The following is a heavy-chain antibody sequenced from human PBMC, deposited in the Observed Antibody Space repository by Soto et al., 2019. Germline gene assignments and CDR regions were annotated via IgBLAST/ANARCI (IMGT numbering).Heavy chain of an antibody. J-gene: IGHJ4*01. D-gene: IGHD6-13*01. V-gene: IGHV4-39*01. Sequence: SETLSLTCTASGGSISNSDNCWGWVRQPPGKGLEWIAGLYYSGNTYYNPSLKSRVTISVYTSKNQFSLKLRSVTASDTAVYYSARHSNGYGSTWHDRPLEYWGHGTLVSV. CDR2: LYYSGNT. CDR3: ARHSNGYGSTWHDRPLEY. CDR1: GGSISNSDNC.